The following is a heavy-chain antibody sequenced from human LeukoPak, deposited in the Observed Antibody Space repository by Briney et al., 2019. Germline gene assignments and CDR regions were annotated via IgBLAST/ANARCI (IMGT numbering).Heavy chain of an antibody. D-gene: IGHD2-15*01. Sequence: GGSLRLSCVASGFTFNNYWLSWVRQTPGKGLEWVANIKPDESEKYYLDSAKGRFTISRDNANNLVTLQMNSLRAEDAAVYYCARMSPSEGGGTYRHFDFWGQGTLVTVSS. J-gene: IGHJ4*02. V-gene: IGHV3-7*01. CDR2: IKPDESEK. CDR1: GFTFNNYW. CDR3: ARMSPSEGGGTYRHFDF.